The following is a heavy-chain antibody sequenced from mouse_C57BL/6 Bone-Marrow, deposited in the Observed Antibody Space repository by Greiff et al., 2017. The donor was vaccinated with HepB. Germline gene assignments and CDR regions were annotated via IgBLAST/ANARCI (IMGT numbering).Heavy chain of an antibody. Sequence: QVQLQQPGAELVMPGASVKLSCKASGYTFTSYWMHWVKQRPGQGLEWIGEIDPSDSYTNYNQKFKGKSTLTVDKSSSTAYMQLSSLTSEDSAVYYCARLGFYYGSSPDYWGQGTTLTVSS. CDR3: ARLGFYYGSSPDY. V-gene: IGHV1-69*01. D-gene: IGHD1-1*01. J-gene: IGHJ2*01. CDR2: IDPSDSYT. CDR1: GYTFTSYW.